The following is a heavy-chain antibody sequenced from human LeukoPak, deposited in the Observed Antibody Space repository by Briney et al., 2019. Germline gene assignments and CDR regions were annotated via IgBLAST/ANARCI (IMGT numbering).Heavy chain of an antibody. D-gene: IGHD2-2*01. CDR2: IRYDGSNK. V-gene: IGHV3-30*02. Sequence: GGSLRLSCAASGFTFSSYGMHWVRQAPGKGLEWVAFIRYDGSNKYYADSVKGRFTISRDNSKNTLYLQMNSLRAEDTAVYYCAKEGSCSSTSCYGYLDHWGQGALVTVSS. CDR1: GFTFSSYG. CDR3: AKEGSCSSTSCYGYLDH. J-gene: IGHJ4*02.